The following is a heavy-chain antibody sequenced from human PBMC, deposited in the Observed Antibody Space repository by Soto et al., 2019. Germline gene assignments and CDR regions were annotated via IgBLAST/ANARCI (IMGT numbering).Heavy chain of an antibody. J-gene: IGHJ4*02. CDR2: MNPNSGNT. CDR1: GYTFTSYD. Sequence: ASVKVSCKASGYTFTSYDINWVRQATGQGLEWMGWMNPNSGNTGYAQKFQGRVTMTRNTSISSAYMELSSLRSEDTAVYYCATVGYCTNGVCSDDYWGQGTLVTVSS. D-gene: IGHD2-8*01. CDR3: ATVGYCTNGVCSDDY. V-gene: IGHV1-8*01.